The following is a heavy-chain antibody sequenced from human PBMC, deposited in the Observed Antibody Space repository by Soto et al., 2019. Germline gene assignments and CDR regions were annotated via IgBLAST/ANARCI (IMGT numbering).Heavy chain of an antibody. Sequence: GGSLRLSCAASGFTFSSYGMHWFRQAPGKGLEWVAVISYDGSNKYYADSVKGRFTISRDNSKNTLYLRMNSLRAEDTAIYYCAKDRCSSTSCYLGPMDVWGQGTTVTVSS. CDR1: GFTFSSYG. V-gene: IGHV3-30*18. CDR2: ISYDGSNK. J-gene: IGHJ6*02. D-gene: IGHD2-2*01. CDR3: AKDRCSSTSCYLGPMDV.